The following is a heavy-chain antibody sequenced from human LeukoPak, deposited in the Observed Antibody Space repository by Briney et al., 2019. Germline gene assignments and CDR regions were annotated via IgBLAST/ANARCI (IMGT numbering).Heavy chain of an antibody. CDR2: ISGSGGST. V-gene: IGHV3-23*01. CDR1: GFTFSSYA. Sequence: GGSLRLSCAASGFTFSSYAMSWVRQAPGKGLEWVSAISGSGGSTYYADSVKGRFTISRDNSKNTLYLQMNSLRAADTAVYSCAKDQDRGGYCTNGVCPYFDYWGQGTLVTVSS. CDR3: AKDQDRGGYCTNGVCPYFDY. D-gene: IGHD2-8*01. J-gene: IGHJ4*02.